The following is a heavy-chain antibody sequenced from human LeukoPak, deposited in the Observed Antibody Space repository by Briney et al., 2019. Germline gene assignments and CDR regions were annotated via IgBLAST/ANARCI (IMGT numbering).Heavy chain of an antibody. Sequence: ASVKVSCKASGYTFTGYYMHWVRQAPGQGLEWMGWINPNSGGTNYAQKFQGRVTMTRDTSISTAYMELCRLRSDDTAVYYCARAEPQSITMVRGVIIHWGQGTLVTVSS. V-gene: IGHV1-2*02. D-gene: IGHD3-10*01. CDR3: ARAEPQSITMVRGVIIH. CDR2: INPNSGGT. J-gene: IGHJ4*02. CDR1: GYTFTGYY.